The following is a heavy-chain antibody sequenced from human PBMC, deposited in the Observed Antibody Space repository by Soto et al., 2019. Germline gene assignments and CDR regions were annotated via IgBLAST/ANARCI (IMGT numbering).Heavy chain of an antibody. D-gene: IGHD4-17*01. V-gene: IGHV1-69*02. CDR1: GGTFSSYT. CDR3: ARNSVTGSGPPDY. Sequence: QVQLVQSGAEVKKPGSSVKVSCKASGGTFSSYTISWVRQAPGQGLEWMGRIIPILGIANYAQKFQGRVTITADKSSSTAYRELSSLRSEDTAVYYCARNSVTGSGPPDYWGQGTLVTVSS. CDR2: IIPILGIA. J-gene: IGHJ4*02.